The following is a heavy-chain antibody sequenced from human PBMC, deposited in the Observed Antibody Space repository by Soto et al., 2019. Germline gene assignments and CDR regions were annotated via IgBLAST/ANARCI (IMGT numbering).Heavy chain of an antibody. Sequence: QVQLQESGPGLVKPSGTLSLTCAVSSGSISSSNWWSWVRQPPGKGLEWIGEIYHSGSTNYNPSLKSRVTTSVDKSKNQFSLKLSSVTAADTAVYYCARELGVRGYCSSTSCLLGRWFDPWGQGTLVTVSS. CDR2: IYHSGST. CDR1: SGSISSSNW. V-gene: IGHV4-4*02. CDR3: ARELGVRGYCSSTSCLLGRWFDP. D-gene: IGHD2-2*01. J-gene: IGHJ5*02.